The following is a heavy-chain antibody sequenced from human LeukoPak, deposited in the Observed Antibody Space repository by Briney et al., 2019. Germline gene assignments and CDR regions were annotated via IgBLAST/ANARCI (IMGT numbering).Heavy chain of an antibody. J-gene: IGHJ4*02. V-gene: IGHV3-7*04. CDR2: INQDASEK. CDR3: ARARRGDY. Sequence: PGGSLRLSCAASGFTFTNAWMSWVRQAPGKGLEWVANINQDASEKYYVDSVKGRFTISRDNAKNSLHLQMNSLRAEDTAVYYCARARRGDYWGQGTLVTVSS. CDR1: GFTFTNAW.